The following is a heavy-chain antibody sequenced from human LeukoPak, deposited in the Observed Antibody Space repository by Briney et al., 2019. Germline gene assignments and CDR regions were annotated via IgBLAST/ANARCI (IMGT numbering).Heavy chain of an antibody. CDR3: ARDQSSSPYYYYYYMDV. D-gene: IGHD6-6*01. V-gene: IGHV3-7*01. CDR2: IKQDGSGK. CDR1: GFTFSSYW. J-gene: IGHJ6*03. Sequence: EPGGSLRLSCAASGFTFSSYWMSWVRQAPGKGLEWVANIKQDGSGKYYVDSVKGRFTISRDNAKNSLYLQMNSLRAEDTAVYYCARDQSSSPYYYYYYMDVWGKGTTVTVSS.